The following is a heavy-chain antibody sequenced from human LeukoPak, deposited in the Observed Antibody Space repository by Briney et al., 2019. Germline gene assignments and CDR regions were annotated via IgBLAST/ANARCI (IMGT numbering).Heavy chain of an antibody. CDR3: AREGTTVVTPASNDFDY. CDR1: GYTFTSYA. Sequence: GASVKVSCKASGYTFTSYAMNWVRQAPGQGLEWMGWINTNTGNPTYAQGFTGRFVFSLDTSVSTAYLQISSLKAEDTAVYYCAREGTTVVTPASNDFDYWGQGTLVTVSS. CDR2: INTNTGNP. D-gene: IGHD4-23*01. J-gene: IGHJ4*02. V-gene: IGHV7-4-1*02.